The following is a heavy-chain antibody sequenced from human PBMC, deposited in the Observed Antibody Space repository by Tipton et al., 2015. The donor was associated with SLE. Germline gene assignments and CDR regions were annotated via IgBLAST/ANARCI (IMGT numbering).Heavy chain of an antibody. CDR1: GGSISSCSYY. V-gene: IGHV4-39*07. Sequence: TLSLTCTVSGGSISSCSYYWGWIRQPPGKGLEWIGSIYYSGSTYYNPSLKSRVTISVDTSKNQFSLKLSSVTAADTAVYYCARRRWGDYWGQGTLVTVSS. J-gene: IGHJ4*02. D-gene: IGHD1-26*01. CDR3: ARRRWGDY. CDR2: IYYSGST.